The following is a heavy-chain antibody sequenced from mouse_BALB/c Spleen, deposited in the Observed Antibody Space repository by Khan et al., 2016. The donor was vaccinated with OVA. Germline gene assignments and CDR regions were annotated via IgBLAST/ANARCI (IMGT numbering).Heavy chain of an antibody. V-gene: IGHV3-1*02. Sequence: DVQLQESGPDLVEPSQSLSLTCTVTGFSITSDYSWHWIRQFPGNKLEWLGYMHFSGRTNYNPSLKSRISITRDSSRNQCFLQLNSVTTEDSATYYCSIFDYDGIDHWGQGTTLTVSS. CDR1: GFSITSDYS. D-gene: IGHD2-4*01. CDR2: MHFSGRT. J-gene: IGHJ2*01. CDR3: SIFDYDGIDH.